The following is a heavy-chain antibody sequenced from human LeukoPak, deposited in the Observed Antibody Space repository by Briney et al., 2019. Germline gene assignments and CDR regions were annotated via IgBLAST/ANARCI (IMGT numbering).Heavy chain of an antibody. D-gene: IGHD5-12*01. CDR3: ARGKASGGYSGYGLDAFDI. V-gene: IGHV3-33*01. Sequence: GRSLRLSCAASGFTFSSYGMHWVRQAPGKGLEWVAVIRDDGITKHYADSVKGRFTISRDKSKNTLYLQMNSLRAEDTAVYYCARGKASGGYSGYGLDAFDIWGQGTMVTVSS. J-gene: IGHJ3*02. CDR1: GFTFSSYG. CDR2: IRDDGITK.